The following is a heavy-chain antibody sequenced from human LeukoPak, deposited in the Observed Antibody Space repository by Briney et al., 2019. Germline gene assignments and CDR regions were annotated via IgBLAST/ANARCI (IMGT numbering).Heavy chain of an antibody. V-gene: IGHV4-30-2*01. CDR2: IYHSGST. CDR3: ARGAVAGPEDYFDY. Sequence: SETLSLTCAVSGGSISSGGYSWSWIRQPPGKGLEWIGYIYHSGSTYYNPSLKSRVTISVDRSKNQFSLKLSSVTAADTAVYYCARGAVAGPEDYFDYWGQGTLVTVSS. D-gene: IGHD6-19*01. CDR1: GGSISSGGYS. J-gene: IGHJ4*02.